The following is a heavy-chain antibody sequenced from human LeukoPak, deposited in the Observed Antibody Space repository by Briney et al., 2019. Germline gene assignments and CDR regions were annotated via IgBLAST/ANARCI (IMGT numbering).Heavy chain of an antibody. J-gene: IGHJ4*02. V-gene: IGHV4-39*01. Sequence: SETLSLTCTVSGGSISSSSYYWGWIRQPPGKGLEWIGSIYYTGSTHYNPSLKSRVTISVDTSKNQFSLKLRSVTAADTAVYHCARRGTSSWSEFDYWGQGTLVTVSS. CDR3: ARRGTSSWSEFDY. D-gene: IGHD6-13*01. CDR1: GGSISSSSYY. CDR2: IYYTGST.